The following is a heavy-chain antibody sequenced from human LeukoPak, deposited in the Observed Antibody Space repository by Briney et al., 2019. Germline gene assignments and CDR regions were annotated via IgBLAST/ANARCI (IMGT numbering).Heavy chain of an antibody. CDR1: GFTFSNYE. V-gene: IGHV3-48*03. Sequence: GGSLRLSCAGSGFTFSNYEMVWLRQAPGKGLEWISYISSSGSTIYYADSVEGRFTVSRDDAENSLYLHMSSLRAEDTAVYYCARDRIMVVGPYNWFDPWGQGTLVTVSS. D-gene: IGHD2-15*01. CDR2: ISSSGSTI. CDR3: ARDRIMVVGPYNWFDP. J-gene: IGHJ5*02.